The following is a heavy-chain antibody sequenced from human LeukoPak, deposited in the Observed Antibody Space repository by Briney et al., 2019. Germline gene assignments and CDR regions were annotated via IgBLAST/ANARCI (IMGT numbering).Heavy chain of an antibody. CDR3: ARDLDSSSPYFDY. V-gene: IGHV4-38-2*02. J-gene: IGHJ4*02. Sequence: PSETLSLTCTVSGYSISSGYYWGWIRQPPGKGLEWIGSIYHSGSTYYNPSLKSRVTISVDTSKNQFSLKLSSVTAADTAVYYCARDLDSSSPYFDYWGQGTLVTVSS. CDR2: IYHSGST. CDR1: GYSISSGYY. D-gene: IGHD6-6*01.